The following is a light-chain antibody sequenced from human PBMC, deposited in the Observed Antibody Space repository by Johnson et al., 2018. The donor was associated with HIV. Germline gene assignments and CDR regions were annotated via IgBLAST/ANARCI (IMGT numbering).Light chain of an antibody. Sequence: QSVLTQPPSVSAAPGQKVTISCSGSSSNIGNNYVSWYQQLPGTAPKLLIYDNNKRPSGIPDRFSGSKSGTSATLGITGLQTGDEAAYYCGIWDASLSPLYVFGTGTTITVL. J-gene: IGLJ1*01. CDR2: DNN. CDR1: SSNIGNNY. CDR3: GIWDASLSPLYV. V-gene: IGLV1-51*01.